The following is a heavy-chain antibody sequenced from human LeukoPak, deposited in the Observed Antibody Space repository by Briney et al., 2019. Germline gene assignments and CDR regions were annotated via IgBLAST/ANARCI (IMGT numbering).Heavy chain of an antibody. V-gene: IGHV4-30-4*01. J-gene: IGHJ4*02. CDR2: IYYSGST. D-gene: IGHD3-22*01. Sequence: SETLSLTCTVSGGSISSGDYYWSWIRQPPGKGLEWIGYIYYSGSTYYNPSLKSRVTISVDTSKNQFSLKLSSVTAADTAVHYCARVSDSSRFVVDWGQGTLVTVSS. CDR1: GGSISSGDYY. CDR3: ARVSDSSRFVVD.